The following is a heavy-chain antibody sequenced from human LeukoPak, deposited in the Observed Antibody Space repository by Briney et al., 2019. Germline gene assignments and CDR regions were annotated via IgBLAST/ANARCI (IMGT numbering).Heavy chain of an antibody. CDR3: ARGHTIINY. D-gene: IGHD5-24*01. Sequence: GGSLRLSCAASGLTFSDYYMSWFRQVPGKGLEWVSYISSSSSHTNYADSVKGRLTISRDNAKNSLFLQMNSLRAEDTAVYYCARGHTIINYWGQGTLVTVSS. CDR1: GLTFSDYY. J-gene: IGHJ4*02. CDR2: ISSSSSHT. V-gene: IGHV3-11*06.